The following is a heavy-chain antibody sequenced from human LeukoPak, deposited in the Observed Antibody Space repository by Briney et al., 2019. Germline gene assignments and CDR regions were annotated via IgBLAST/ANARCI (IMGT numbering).Heavy chain of an antibody. V-gene: IGHV1-2*02. J-gene: IGHJ5*02. CDR3: ARSDSYTWFDP. CDR2: INPDSGGT. CDR1: GYTFTDYY. Sequence: ASVKASCKASGYTFTDYYIHWMRQAPGQGLEWMGWINPDSGGTTYAQKFQGRVTMTGDTSISTVFVELSRLRSDDTAVYYCARSDSYTWFDPWGQGTLVTVSS. D-gene: IGHD2-15*01.